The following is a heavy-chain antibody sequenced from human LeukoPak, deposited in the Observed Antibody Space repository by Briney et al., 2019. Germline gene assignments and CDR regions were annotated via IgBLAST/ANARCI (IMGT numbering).Heavy chain of an antibody. D-gene: IGHD3-3*01. CDR3: ARARRNYDFWSGYSNWFDP. CDR1: GGSISSYY. CDR2: IYYSGST. Sequence: SETLSLTCTVSGGSISSYYWSWIRQPPGKGLEWIGYIYYSGSTNYNPSLKSRVTISVDTSKNQFSLKLSSVTAADTAVYYCARARRNYDFWSGYSNWFDPWGQGTLVTVSS. V-gene: IGHV4-59*01. J-gene: IGHJ5*02.